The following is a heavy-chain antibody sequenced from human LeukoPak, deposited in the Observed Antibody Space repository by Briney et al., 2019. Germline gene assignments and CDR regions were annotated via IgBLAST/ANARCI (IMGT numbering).Heavy chain of an antibody. V-gene: IGHV4-59*08. CDR3: ARHHPRNTVDF. Sequence: SETLSLTCTVSGGSISSYYWSWIRQPPGKGLEWIGYIYYSGSTNYNPSLKSRVTISVDTSKNQFSLKLSSVTAADTAVYYCARHHPRNTVDFWGQGTLVTVSS. D-gene: IGHD2/OR15-2a*01. CDR2: IYYSGST. J-gene: IGHJ4*02. CDR1: GGSISSYY.